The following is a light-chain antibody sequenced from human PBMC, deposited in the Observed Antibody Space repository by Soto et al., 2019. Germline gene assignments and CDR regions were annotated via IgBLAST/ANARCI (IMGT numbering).Light chain of an antibody. Sequence: ALTQPASVSGSPGQSITISCTGTSSDVGSYNLVSWYQQHPGKAPKLMIYEGSKRPSGVSNRFSGSKSGNTASLTISGLQAEDEADYYCCSYAGSVIFGGGTKLTVL. CDR1: SSDVGSYNL. V-gene: IGLV2-23*01. J-gene: IGLJ2*01. CDR3: CSYAGSVI. CDR2: EGS.